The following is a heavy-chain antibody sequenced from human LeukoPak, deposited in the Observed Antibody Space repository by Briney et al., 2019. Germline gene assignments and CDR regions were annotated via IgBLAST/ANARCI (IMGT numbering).Heavy chain of an antibody. D-gene: IGHD3-22*01. V-gene: IGHV3-30*04. J-gene: IGHJ4*02. CDR2: ISYDGSNK. CDR3: ARDRDYYDSSGTPNDY. Sequence: GRSLRLSCAAPGFTFSSYAMHWVRQAPGKGLEWVAVISYDGSNKYYADSVKGRFTISRDNSKNTLYLQMNSLRAEDTAVYYCARDRDYYDSSGTPNDYWGQGTLVTVSS. CDR1: GFTFSSYA.